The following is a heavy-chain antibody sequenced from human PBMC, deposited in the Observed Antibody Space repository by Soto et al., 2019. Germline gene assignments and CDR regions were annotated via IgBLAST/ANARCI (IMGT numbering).Heavy chain of an antibody. CDR3: ARGGYYDSSGYVSDY. D-gene: IGHD3-22*01. CDR2: IYYSGST. J-gene: IGHJ4*01. CDR1: GGSISSYC. Sequence: SETLSLTCTVSGGSISSYCWSWVRQPPGKGLEWIGYIYYSGSTNYNPSLKSRVTISVDTSKNQFSLKLSSVTAADTAVYYCARGGYYDSSGYVSDYWGQGTLVTVSS. V-gene: IGHV4-59*01.